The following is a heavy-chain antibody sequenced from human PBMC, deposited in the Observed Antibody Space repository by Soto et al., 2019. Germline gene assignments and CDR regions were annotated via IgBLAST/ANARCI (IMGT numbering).Heavy chain of an antibody. V-gene: IGHV3-23*01. Sequence: EVQLLESGGGLVQPGGSLRLSCVGPGFTFSSYAMSWVLQAPGKGLEWVSAISNSGGGTYYADSVKGRFTISRDNSKNTLYLQMNSLRTEDTAVYYCAKDGYHFGSGGYLIWGQGTLVTVSS. CDR2: ISNSGGGT. D-gene: IGHD3-22*01. J-gene: IGHJ4*02. CDR1: GFTFSSYA. CDR3: AKDGYHFGSGGYLI.